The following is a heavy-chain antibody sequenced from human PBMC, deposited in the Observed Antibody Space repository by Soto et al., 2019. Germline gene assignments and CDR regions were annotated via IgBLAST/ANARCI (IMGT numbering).Heavy chain of an antibody. J-gene: IGHJ5*02. V-gene: IGHV4-31*03. CDR2: IFSSGTT. Sequence: QVQLQESGPGLVKPSQTLSLTCTVSGGSISSGGYYWSWIRQHPGKGLEWIGYIFSSGTTYYNPSLKSRVPIPVATSKNQFSLKMRSVTAADTAVYYCARSVDPWGQGTLGTFSA. CDR3: ARSVDP. CDR1: GGSISSGGYY.